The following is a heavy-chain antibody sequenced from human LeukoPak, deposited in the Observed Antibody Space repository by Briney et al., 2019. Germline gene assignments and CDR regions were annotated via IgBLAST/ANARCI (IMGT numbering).Heavy chain of an antibody. CDR1: GFTFSSYA. CDR2: ISGSGGST. D-gene: IGHD3-22*01. CDR3: AKAFTYYYDSSGYYWDY. J-gene: IGHJ4*02. V-gene: IGHV3-23*01. Sequence: GSLRLSCAASGFTFSSYAMSWVRQAPGKGLEWVSAISGSGGSTYYADSAKGRFTISRDNSKNTLYLQMNSLRAEDTGVYYCAKAFTYYYDSSGYYWDYWGQGTLVTVSS.